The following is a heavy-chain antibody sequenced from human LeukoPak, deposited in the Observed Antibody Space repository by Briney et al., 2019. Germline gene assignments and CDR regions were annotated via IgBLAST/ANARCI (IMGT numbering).Heavy chain of an antibody. CDR1: GFTFSNYA. Sequence: GSLRLSCAASGFTFSNYAMTWVRQAPGKGLEWVSGISAGGGSTYYADSVKGRFTISRDESESTLYLQINSLRVEDTAVYYCAKSRSTTSLRSTDVWGQGTTVTVSS. J-gene: IGHJ6*02. CDR2: ISAGGGST. CDR3: AKSRSTTSLRSTDV. V-gene: IGHV3-23*01. D-gene: IGHD2-2*01.